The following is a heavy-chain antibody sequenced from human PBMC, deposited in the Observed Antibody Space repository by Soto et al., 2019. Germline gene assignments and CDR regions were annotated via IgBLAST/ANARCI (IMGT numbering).Heavy chain of an antibody. CDR2: IWYDGSNK. Sequence: QVQLVESGGGVVQPGRSLRLSCAASGFTFSSYGMHWVRQAPGKGLEWVAVIWYDGSNKYYADSVKGRFTISRDNSKNTLYLQMNSLRAEDTAVYYCARDSRTVTKTNYFDYWGQGTLVTVSS. J-gene: IGHJ4*02. V-gene: IGHV3-33*01. D-gene: IGHD4-17*01. CDR1: GFTFSSYG. CDR3: ARDSRTVTKTNYFDY.